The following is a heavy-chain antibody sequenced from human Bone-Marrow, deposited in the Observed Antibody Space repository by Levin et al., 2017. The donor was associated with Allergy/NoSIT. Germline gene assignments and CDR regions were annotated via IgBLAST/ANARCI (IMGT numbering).Heavy chain of an antibody. Sequence: GESLKISCKASGYTFTSYDINWVRQATGQGLEWMGWMNPNSGNTGYAQKFQGRVTMTRNTSISTAYMELSSLRSEDTAVYYCARGGKTYYYDSSGYSGGCWFDPWGQGTLVTVSS. D-gene: IGHD3-22*01. CDR3: ARGGKTYYYDSSGYSGGCWFDP. CDR2: MNPNSGNT. V-gene: IGHV1-8*01. CDR1: GYTFTSYD. J-gene: IGHJ5*02.